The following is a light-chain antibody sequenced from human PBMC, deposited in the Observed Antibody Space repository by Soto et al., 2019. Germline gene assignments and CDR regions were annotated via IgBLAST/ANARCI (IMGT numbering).Light chain of an antibody. CDR3: SSYTSSSTLV. CDR1: SSDVGKYDY. Sequence: QSSLTQPPSASGSPGQSVTISCTGTSSDVGKYDYVSWYQQYPGKAPKLMIYEVINRPSGVSNRFSGSKSGNTASLIISGLQAEDEADYYCSSYTSSSTLVFGGGTKLTVL. J-gene: IGLJ2*01. V-gene: IGLV2-14*01. CDR2: EVI.